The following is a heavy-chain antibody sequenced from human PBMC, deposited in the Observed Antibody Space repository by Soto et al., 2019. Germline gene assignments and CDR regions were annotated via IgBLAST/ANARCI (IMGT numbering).Heavy chain of an antibody. CDR3: AKVRSTAFYYYYGVDV. CDR2: IRGSGVST. CDR1: GFTFISYA. J-gene: IGHJ6*02. V-gene: IGHV3-23*01. Sequence: GGSLRLSCAASGFTFISYAIIFFGQAPFKGLEWVSVIRGSGVSTYYADSVKGRFTISRDNSKNTLYLQINSLRAEDTGVYYCAKVRSTAFYYYYGVDVWGQGTTVTVSS. D-gene: IGHD6-25*01.